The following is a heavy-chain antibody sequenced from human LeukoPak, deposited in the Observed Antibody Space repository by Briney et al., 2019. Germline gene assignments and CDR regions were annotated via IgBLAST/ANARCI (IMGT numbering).Heavy chain of an antibody. J-gene: IGHJ6*03. D-gene: IGHD2-21*02. Sequence: ASVKVSCKASGYTFTSYYMHWERQAPGQGLEWMGWISAYNDNTNYAQKLQGRVTMTTDTSTSTAYMELRSLRSDDTAVYYCARDLSATAGSRSYYYYYMDVWGKGTTVTISS. CDR3: ARDLSATAGSRSYYYYYMDV. V-gene: IGHV1-18*04. CDR1: GYTFTSYY. CDR2: ISAYNDNT.